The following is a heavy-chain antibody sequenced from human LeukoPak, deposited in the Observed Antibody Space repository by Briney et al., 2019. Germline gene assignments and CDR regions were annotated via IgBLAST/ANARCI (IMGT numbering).Heavy chain of an antibody. D-gene: IGHD1-26*01. V-gene: IGHV3-23*01. CDR1: GFTFSSCA. CDR3: AKYRTASYYHGMDV. J-gene: IGHJ6*02. CDR2: ISGSGGST. Sequence: GGSLRLSCAASGFTFSSCAMSWVRQAPGKGLEWVSIISGSGGSTYYAGSVKGRFTISRDNSKNTLYLQMNSLRAEDTAVYYCAKYRTASYYHGMDVWGQGTTVTVSS.